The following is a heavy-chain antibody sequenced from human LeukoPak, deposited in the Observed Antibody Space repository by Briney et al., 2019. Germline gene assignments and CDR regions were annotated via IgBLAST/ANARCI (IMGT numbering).Heavy chain of an antibody. CDR2: ISQTSVTI. CDR1: GFNFKTST. CDR3: AGSHFIVYYFDS. V-gene: IGHV3-48*02. J-gene: IGHJ4*02. D-gene: IGHD2-15*01. Sequence: PGGSLRLSCAASGFNFKTSTMIWFRQTPERGLEWVAYISQTSVTIYYADSVKGRFTISRDNDKNSLYLQMNSLRDEDTAVYYCAGSHFIVYYFDSWGQGTPVTVSS.